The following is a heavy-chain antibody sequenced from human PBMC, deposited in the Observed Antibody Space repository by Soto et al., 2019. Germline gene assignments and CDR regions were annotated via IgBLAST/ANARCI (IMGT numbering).Heavy chain of an antibody. CDR2: IYYSGST. J-gene: IGHJ4*02. V-gene: IGHV4-30-4*01. Sequence: SETLSLTCTVSGGSISSGDYYWSWIRQPPGKGLEWIGYIYYSGSTYYNPSLKSRVTISVDTSKNQFSLKLSSVTAADTAVYYCAREVGGYSYGYLDYWGQGTLVTSPQ. CDR1: GGSISSGDYY. D-gene: IGHD5-18*01. CDR3: AREVGGYSYGYLDY.